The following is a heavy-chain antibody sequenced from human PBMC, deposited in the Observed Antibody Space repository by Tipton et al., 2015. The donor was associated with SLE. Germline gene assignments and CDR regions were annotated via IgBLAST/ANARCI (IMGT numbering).Heavy chain of an antibody. CDR3: ARGGVGGYDYFDY. Sequence: GLVKPSETLSLTCTVAGGSISSYYWSWIRQAPGKGLEWIGYIYYSGSTNYNPSLKSRVTISVDRSKNQFSLKLSSVTAADTAVYYCARGGVGGYDYFDYWGQGTLVTVSP. CDR2: IYYSGST. CDR1: GGSISSYY. V-gene: IGHV4-59*12. J-gene: IGHJ4*02. D-gene: IGHD5-12*01.